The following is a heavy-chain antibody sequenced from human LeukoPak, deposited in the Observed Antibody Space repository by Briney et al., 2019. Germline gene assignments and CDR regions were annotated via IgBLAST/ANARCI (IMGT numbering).Heavy chain of an antibody. V-gene: IGHV5-51*01. CDR3: ARLVGEGFLLYYYMDV. CDR2: IYPGDSDT. J-gene: IGHJ6*03. D-gene: IGHD3-3*01. CDR1: GYSFTSYW. Sequence: LGESLKISCKGSGYSFTSYWIGWVRPMPGKGLEWMGIIYPGDSDTRYSPSFQGQVTISADKSISTAYLQWSSLKASDTAMYYCARLVGEGFLLYYYMDVRGKGTTVTVSS.